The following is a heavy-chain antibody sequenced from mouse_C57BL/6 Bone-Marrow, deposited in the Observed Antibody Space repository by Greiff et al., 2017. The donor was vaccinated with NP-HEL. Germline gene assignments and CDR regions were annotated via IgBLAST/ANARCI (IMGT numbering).Heavy chain of an antibody. Sequence: EVKLMEPEGGLVQPGSSMKLSCTASGFTFTNYYMPWVSQGPEKGLEWVANIHYYGSNTNYLDSLKSSSTFSRDNAKSILYMQMSSLTSEDTATYYCARDGRYGAMDYWGQGTSVTVSS. CDR2: IHYYGSNT. CDR1: GFTFTNYY. J-gene: IGHJ4*01. V-gene: IGHV5-16*01. CDR3: ARDGRYGAMDY. D-gene: IGHD1-1*01.